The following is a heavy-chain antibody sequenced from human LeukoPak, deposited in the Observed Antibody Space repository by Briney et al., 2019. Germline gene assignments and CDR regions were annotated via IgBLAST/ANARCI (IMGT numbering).Heavy chain of an antibody. CDR3: ARVGDSSGYYDY. Sequence: ASETLSLTCAVSGGSISSSSWWSWVRQPPGKGLEWIGEIYHSGSTNYNPSLKSRVTISVDKSKNQFSLKLSSVTAADTAVYYCARVGDSSGYYDYWGQGTLVTVSS. V-gene: IGHV4-4*02. J-gene: IGHJ4*02. CDR2: IYHSGST. CDR1: GGSISSSSW. D-gene: IGHD3-22*01.